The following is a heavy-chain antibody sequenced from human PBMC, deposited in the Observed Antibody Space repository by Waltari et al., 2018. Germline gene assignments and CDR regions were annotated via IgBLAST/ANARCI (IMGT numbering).Heavy chain of an antibody. J-gene: IGHJ3*02. V-gene: IGHV2-5*02. Sequence: QITLKESGPTLVKPTQTLTLTCTFSGFSLSTSGVGVGWIRQPPGKALEWLALIYWDDDKRYSPSLKSRLTITKDTSKNQVVLTMTNMDPVDTATYYCAHTYCSGGSCLGAFDIWGQGTMVTVSS. CDR3: AHTYCSGGSCLGAFDI. CDR2: IYWDDDK. CDR1: GFSLSTSGVG. D-gene: IGHD2-15*01.